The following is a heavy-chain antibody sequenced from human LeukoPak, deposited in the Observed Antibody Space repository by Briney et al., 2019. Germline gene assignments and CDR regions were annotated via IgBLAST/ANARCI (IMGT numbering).Heavy chain of an antibody. CDR2: ISWNSGSI. V-gene: IGHV3-9*01. CDR3: ASKHGMDV. CDR1: GFTFDDYA. Sequence: GRSLRLSCAASGFTFDDYAMHWVRQAPGKGLEWVSGISWNSGSIGYADSVKGRFTISRDNAKNSLYLQMNSLRAEDTAVYYCASKHGMDVWGQGTTVTVSS. J-gene: IGHJ6*02.